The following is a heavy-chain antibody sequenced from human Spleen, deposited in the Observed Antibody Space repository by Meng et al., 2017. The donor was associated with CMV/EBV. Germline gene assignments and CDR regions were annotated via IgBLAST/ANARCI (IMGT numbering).Heavy chain of an antibody. D-gene: IGHD2-2*01. CDR2: ISTSGSTK. J-gene: IGHJ4*02. CDR3: ARDGVVVVPAAIFDY. CDR1: GFTFSYYD. V-gene: IGHV3-48*03. Sequence: GESLKISCAASGFTFSYYDMNWVRQAPGRGLEWLSYISTSGSTKYDADSVKGRFTISRDNAKSSLYLQMNGLRAEDTAVYYCARDGVVVVPAAIFDYWGQGTLVTVSS.